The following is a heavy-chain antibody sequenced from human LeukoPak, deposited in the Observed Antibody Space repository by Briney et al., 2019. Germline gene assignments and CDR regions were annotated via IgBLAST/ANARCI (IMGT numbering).Heavy chain of an antibody. V-gene: IGHV3-21*01. CDR2: ISSSSSYI. J-gene: IGHJ4*02. CDR3: ARDETYCGGDCYQGY. CDR1: GFTFSSYS. D-gene: IGHD2-21*01. Sequence: GGSLRLSCAASGFTFSSYSMNWVRQAPGKGLEWVSSISSSSSYIYYADSVKGRFTISRDNAKNSLYLQMNSLRAEDTAVYYCARDETYCGGDCYQGYWGQGTLVTVSS.